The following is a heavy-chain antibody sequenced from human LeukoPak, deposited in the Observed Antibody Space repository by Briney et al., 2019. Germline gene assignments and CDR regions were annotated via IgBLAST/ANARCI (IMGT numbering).Heavy chain of an antibody. Sequence: GGSLRLSCAASGFTFSNYGMHWVRQAPGKGLEWVAAISYDGSNTYYADSMKGRFTISRDNSKNTLYLQMNSLRAEDTAVYYCAKEIIRLGELSPYFDYWGQGTLVTVSS. CDR1: GFTFSNYG. D-gene: IGHD3-16*02. CDR3: AKEIIRLGELSPYFDY. CDR2: ISYDGSNT. J-gene: IGHJ4*02. V-gene: IGHV3-30*18.